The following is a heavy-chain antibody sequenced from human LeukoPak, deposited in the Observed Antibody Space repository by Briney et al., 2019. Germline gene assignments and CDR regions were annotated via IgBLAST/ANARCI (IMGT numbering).Heavy chain of an antibody. V-gene: IGHV4-59*01. CDR2: IYYSGST. D-gene: IGHD5-24*01. CDR3: ARVGYTDAFDI. J-gene: IGHJ3*02. CDR1: GGSISSYY. Sequence: TSETLSLTCTVSGGSISSYYWSWIRQPPGKGLEWIGYIYYSGSTNYNPSLKSRVTISVDTPKNQFSLKLSSVTAADTAVYYCARVGYTDAFDIWGQGTMVTVSS.